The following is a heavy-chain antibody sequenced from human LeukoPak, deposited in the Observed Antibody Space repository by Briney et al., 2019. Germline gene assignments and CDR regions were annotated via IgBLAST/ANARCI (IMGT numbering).Heavy chain of an antibody. Sequence: ASVKVSCKVSGYTLTELSMHWVRQAPGKGLEWMGGFDPEDGETIYAQKFQGRVTMTEDTSTDTAYMELSSLRSEDTAVYYCATGAGHDYSNYCYGMDVWGQGTTVTVSS. D-gene: IGHD4-4*01. CDR2: FDPEDGET. V-gene: IGHV1-24*01. J-gene: IGHJ6*02. CDR3: ATGAGHDYSNYCYGMDV. CDR1: GYTLTELS.